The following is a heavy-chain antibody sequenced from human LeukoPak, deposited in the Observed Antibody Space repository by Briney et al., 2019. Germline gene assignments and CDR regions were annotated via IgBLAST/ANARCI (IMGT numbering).Heavy chain of an antibody. CDR3: ARGAVAGLYFDY. D-gene: IGHD6-19*01. Sequence: PSDTLSLTCTVSGDSITSSSYYWGWIRQPPGKGLEWIGSIYYSGSTYYNPSLKSRVTISVDTSKNQFSLKLSSVTAADTAVYYCARGAVAGLYFDYWGQGTLVTVSS. V-gene: IGHV4-39*07. J-gene: IGHJ4*02. CDR1: GDSITSSSYY. CDR2: IYYSGST.